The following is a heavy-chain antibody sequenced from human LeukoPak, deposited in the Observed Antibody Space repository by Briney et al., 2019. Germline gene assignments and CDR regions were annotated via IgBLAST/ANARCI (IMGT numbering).Heavy chain of an antibody. D-gene: IGHD3-22*01. J-gene: IGHJ4*02. Sequence: GASVKVSCKASGYTFTSYGISWVRQAPGQGLEWMGWISAYNGNTNYAQKLQGRATMTTDTSTSTAYMELRSLRSDDTAVYYCARRRKYGSSGYYYDFDYWGQGTLVTVSS. CDR1: GYTFTSYG. CDR3: ARRRKYGSSGYYYDFDY. V-gene: IGHV1-18*01. CDR2: ISAYNGNT.